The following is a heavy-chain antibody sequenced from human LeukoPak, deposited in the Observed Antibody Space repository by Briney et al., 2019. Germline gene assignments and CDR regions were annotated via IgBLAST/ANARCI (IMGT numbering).Heavy chain of an antibody. J-gene: IGHJ4*02. CDR2: INPNSGGT. D-gene: IGHD3-10*01. CDR3: ARGRAYYYGSGSYLEPQDY. Sequence: ASVKVSCKPSGFTFTSYYLHWVRQAPGQGLEWMGWINPNSGGTNYAQKFQGRVTMTRDTSISTAYMELSRLRSDDTAVYYCARGRAYYYGSGSYLEPQDYWGQGTLVTVSS. CDR1: GFTFTSYY. V-gene: IGHV1-2*02.